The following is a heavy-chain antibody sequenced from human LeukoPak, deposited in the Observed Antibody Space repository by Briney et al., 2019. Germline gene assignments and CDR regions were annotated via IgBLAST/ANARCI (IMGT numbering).Heavy chain of an antibody. CDR1: GYTFTGYY. Sequence: ASVKVSCKASGYTFTGYYIHWVRQAPGQGLEWMGWINPNSGGTNYAQKFQGRVTMTRDTSISTAYMELSRLRSDDTAVYYCARGYSSGWYRNWFDPWGQGTLVTVSS. D-gene: IGHD6-19*01. CDR3: ARGYSSGWYRNWFDP. CDR2: INPNSGGT. J-gene: IGHJ5*02. V-gene: IGHV1-2*02.